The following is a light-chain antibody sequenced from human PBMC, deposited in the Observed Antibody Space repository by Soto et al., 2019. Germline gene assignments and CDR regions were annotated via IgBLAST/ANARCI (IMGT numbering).Light chain of an antibody. J-gene: IGKJ3*01. Sequence: EIVLTQSPGTLSLSLGERATLSCRASQGVSSSSLAWYQQKPGQAPRLLIYGASSRATGIPDRFSGSGSGTDFTLTISRLEPEDFAVYYCQQYGSSPFSFGPGTKVDIK. CDR2: GAS. V-gene: IGKV3-20*01. CDR3: QQYGSSPFS. CDR1: QGVSSSS.